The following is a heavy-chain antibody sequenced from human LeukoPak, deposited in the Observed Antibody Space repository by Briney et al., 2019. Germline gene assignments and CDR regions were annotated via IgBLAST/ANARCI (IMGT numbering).Heavy chain of an antibody. Sequence: GGSLRLSCAASGLTFSSHWMHWVRQAPGKGLVWVSRITNDGSSTTYADSVKGRFTISRDNAKNMLYLQLNSLRAEDTAVYYCARAPNSNNYFDYWGQGTLVTVSS. CDR3: ARAPNSNNYFDY. D-gene: IGHD6-13*01. CDR1: GLTFSSHW. J-gene: IGHJ4*02. V-gene: IGHV3-74*01. CDR2: ITNDGSST.